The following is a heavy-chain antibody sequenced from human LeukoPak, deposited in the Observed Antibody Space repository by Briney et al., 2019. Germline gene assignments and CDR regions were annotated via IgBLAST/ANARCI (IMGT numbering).Heavy chain of an antibody. CDR2: ISPTGDGA. D-gene: IGHD3-9*01. Sequence: GGSLRLSCAASGFTFSTYALHWVRQAPGKGLEWVSGISPTGDGAYYADSVKGRFTISRDNSKNTLYLQMNSLRAEDTAVYYCAIEKREYYDILTGYYRGRYFDYWGQGTLVTVSS. CDR3: AIEKREYYDILTGYYRGRYFDY. J-gene: IGHJ4*02. CDR1: GFTFSTYA. V-gene: IGHV3-23*01.